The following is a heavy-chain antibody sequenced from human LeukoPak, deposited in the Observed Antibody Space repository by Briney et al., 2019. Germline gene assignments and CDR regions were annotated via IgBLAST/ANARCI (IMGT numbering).Heavy chain of an antibody. CDR2: ISYDGSNK. D-gene: IGHD3-3*01. CDR3: ARVNYDFWSGYSLIGPFDY. J-gene: IGHJ4*02. CDR1: GFTFSSYA. V-gene: IGHV3-30-3*01. Sequence: PGRSLRLSCAASGFTFSSYAMPWVRQAPGKGLEWVAVISYDGSNKYYADSVKGRFTISRDNSKNTLYLQMNSLRAEDTAVYYCARVNYDFWSGYSLIGPFDYWGQGTLVTVS.